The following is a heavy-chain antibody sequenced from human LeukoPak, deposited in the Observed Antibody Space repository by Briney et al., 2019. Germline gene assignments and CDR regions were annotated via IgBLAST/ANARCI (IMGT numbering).Heavy chain of an antibody. CDR1: GFTFSCYE. Sequence: GGSLRLSCAASGFTFSCYEMNWVRQAPGKGLEWVSYISSGSSSIFYADSVKGRFTISRDNAKNSLYLQMNSLRAEDTAVYYCARNEWGSYYFDYWGQGTLVTVSS. CDR2: ISSGSSSI. J-gene: IGHJ4*02. CDR3: ARNEWGSYYFDY. V-gene: IGHV3-48*03. D-gene: IGHD1-1*01.